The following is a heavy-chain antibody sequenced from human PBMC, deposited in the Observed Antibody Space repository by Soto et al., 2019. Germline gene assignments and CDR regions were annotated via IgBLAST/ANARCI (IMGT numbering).Heavy chain of an antibody. CDR3: TIFHSHGMDV. CDR1: GYDFIAYA. Sequence: QVELAHSGAEVKKPGASVKISCKTSGYDFIAYALHWVRQAPGQRPEWMGWINAANGDTKYSQKFQGRVTMADATSASTGYLEIRSLKSDDTAVYYGTIFHSHGMDVWGEGTNVTVSS. D-gene: IGHD3-3*01. V-gene: IGHV1-3*01. CDR2: INAANGDT. J-gene: IGHJ6*04.